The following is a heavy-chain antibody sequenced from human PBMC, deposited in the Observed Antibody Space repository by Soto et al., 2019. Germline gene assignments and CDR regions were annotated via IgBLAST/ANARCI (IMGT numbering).Heavy chain of an antibody. J-gene: IGHJ4*02. CDR1: GGSISSGDYY. CDR3: ALTGYYDVDY. Sequence: QVQLQVLGAGLVKPSQTLSLTCTVSGGSISSGDYYWSWIRPPPGKGLEWIGCIYYSGSTYYNSSLKSRVTISVDTSKNQFSLRLSSVTAADTAVYYCALTGYYDVDYWGQGTLVTVSS. V-gene: IGHV4-30-4*01. D-gene: IGHD3-9*01. CDR2: IYYSGST.